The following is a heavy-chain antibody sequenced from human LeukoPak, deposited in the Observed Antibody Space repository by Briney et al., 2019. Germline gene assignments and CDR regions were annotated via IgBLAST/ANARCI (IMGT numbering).Heavy chain of an antibody. CDR1: GFTLSSYA. J-gene: IGHJ6*03. CDR3: AKGRGSTIVRGVIYYDYYMDV. D-gene: IGHD3-10*01. Sequence: GGSLRLSCAASGFTLSSYAMSWVRQAPGKGLEWVSAISDTGNTYHADSVKGRFTISRDSSKNTLFLQMNRLRPEDAAVYYCAKGRGSTIVRGVIYYDYYMDVWGKGTTVTVSS. V-gene: IGHV3-23*01. CDR2: ISDTGNT.